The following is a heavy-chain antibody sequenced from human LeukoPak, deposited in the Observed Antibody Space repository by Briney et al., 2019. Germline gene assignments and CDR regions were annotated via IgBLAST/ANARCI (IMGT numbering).Heavy chain of an antibody. CDR1: GGSISSGDDY. Sequence: PSETLSLTCTVSGGSISSGDDYWRWIRQPPGKGLEWIGYIYYSGSTYYNPSLKSRVTISVDTSKNQFSLKLSSVTAADTAVYYCARANYDILTADYWGQGTLVTVSS. CDR2: IYYSGST. CDR3: ARANYDILTADY. J-gene: IGHJ4*02. V-gene: IGHV4-30-4*01. D-gene: IGHD3-9*01.